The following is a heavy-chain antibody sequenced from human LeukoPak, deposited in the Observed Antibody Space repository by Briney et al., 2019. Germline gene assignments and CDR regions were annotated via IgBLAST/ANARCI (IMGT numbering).Heavy chain of an antibody. V-gene: IGHV1-2*02. CDR3: ARVKSGYNNSWFDP. J-gene: IGHJ5*02. CDR2: INPNSGGT. CDR1: GYTFTGYY. D-gene: IGHD5-24*01. Sequence: ASVKVSCKASGYTFTGYYMHWVRQAPGQGLEWMGWINPNSGGTNYAQKFQGRVTMTRDTSISTDYMELSRLRSDDTAVYYCARVKSGYNNSWFDPWGQGTLVTVSS.